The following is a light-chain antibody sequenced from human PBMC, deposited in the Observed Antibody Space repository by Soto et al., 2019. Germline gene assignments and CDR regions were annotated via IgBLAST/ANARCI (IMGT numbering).Light chain of an antibody. CDR2: EVS. Sequence: QSVLTQPASVSGSPGQSITISCTGTSSDIGGHKYVSWFQQHPGKAPKLMIYEVSNRPSGVSNRFSGSKSGNTASLTISGLQAEDEADYYCSSYTSGGAYVFGTGTKIT. V-gene: IGLV2-14*01. CDR3: SSYTSGGAYV. CDR1: SSDIGGHKY. J-gene: IGLJ1*01.